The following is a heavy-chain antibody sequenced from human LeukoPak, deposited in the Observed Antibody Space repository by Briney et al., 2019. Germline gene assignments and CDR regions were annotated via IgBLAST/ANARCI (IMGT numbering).Heavy chain of an antibody. Sequence: PSETLSLTCTVSGGSISSYYWSWIRQPPGKGLEWIGYIYYSGSTNYNPSLKSRVTISVDTSKNQFSLKLSSVTAADTAVYYCARENYSGYDYWGQGTLVTVSS. CDR1: GGSISSYY. J-gene: IGHJ4*02. CDR2: IYYSGST. CDR3: ARENYSGYDY. V-gene: IGHV4-59*01. D-gene: IGHD5-12*01.